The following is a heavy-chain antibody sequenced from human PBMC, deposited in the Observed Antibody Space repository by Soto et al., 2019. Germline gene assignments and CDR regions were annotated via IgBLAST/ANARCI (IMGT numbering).Heavy chain of an antibody. Sequence: PGGSLRLSCAASGFTFSSYSMNWVRQAPGKGLECVSSISSSSSYIYYADSVKGRFTISRDNAKNSLYLQMNSLRAEDTAVYYCARDRSTDIVVVPAAIGYYYYGMDVWGQGTTVTVSS. D-gene: IGHD2-2*01. CDR3: ARDRSTDIVVVPAAIGYYYYGMDV. J-gene: IGHJ6*02. V-gene: IGHV3-21*01. CDR2: ISSSSSYI. CDR1: GFTFSSYS.